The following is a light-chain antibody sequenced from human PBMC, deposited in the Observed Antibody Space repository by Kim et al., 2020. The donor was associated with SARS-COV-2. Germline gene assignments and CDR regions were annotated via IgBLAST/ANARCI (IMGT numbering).Light chain of an antibody. V-gene: IGLV2-14*03. CDR1: SSDVGDYDF. CDR2: YVS. Sequence: QSALTQPASVSGSRGQSITISCTGTSSDVGDYDFVSWFQQHPGKAPKLMIYYVSRRPSGVSTRFSGSKSGNTASLTIFGLQAEDEADYYCSSYTSSGTFEVFGGGTQLTVL. J-gene: IGLJ3*02. CDR3: SSYTSSGTFEV.